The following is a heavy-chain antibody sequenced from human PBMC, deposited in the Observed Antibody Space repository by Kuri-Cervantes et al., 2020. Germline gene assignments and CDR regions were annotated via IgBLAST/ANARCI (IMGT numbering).Heavy chain of an antibody. Sequence: SLKISCAASGFTFSSYSMNWVRLAPGKGLEWVSGISWNSGSIGYADSVKGRFTISRDNAKNSLYLQMNSLRAEDTALYYCAKSYGARCSYGYDYWGQGTLVTVSS. CDR3: AKSYGARCSYGYDY. J-gene: IGHJ4*02. V-gene: IGHV3-9*01. D-gene: IGHD5-18*01. CDR2: ISWNSGSI. CDR1: GFTFSSYS.